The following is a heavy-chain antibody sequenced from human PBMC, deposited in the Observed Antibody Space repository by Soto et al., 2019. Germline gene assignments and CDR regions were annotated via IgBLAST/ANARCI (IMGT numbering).Heavy chain of an antibody. V-gene: IGHV3-33*01. CDR1: GFNFSSYV. CDR3: ARDGQWLPPDGGRGSYYFDY. Sequence: QVQLVESGGGVVQPGRSLRLSCAASGFNFSSYVMHWVRQAPGKGLEWVAVIWYDGGNKYYADSVKGRFTIYRDNSTNTRYLQMNSLRAEDTAVYYCARDGQWLPPDGGRGSYYFDYWGQGTLVTVSS. CDR2: IWYDGGNK. J-gene: IGHJ4*02. D-gene: IGHD6-19*01.